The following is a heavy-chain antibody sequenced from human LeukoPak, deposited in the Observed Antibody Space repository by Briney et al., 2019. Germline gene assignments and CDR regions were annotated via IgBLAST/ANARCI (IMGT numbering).Heavy chain of an antibody. CDR1: GFTFSSYA. CDR2: ISGSGDNT. D-gene: IGHD2-8*01. Sequence: GGSLRLSCAASGFTFSSYAMSWVRQAPGKGLEWVSGISGSGDNTYYADSVKGRSTISRDNSKNTLYLQMNSPRADDTAVYFCAKGLRSFSWSSFDYWGQGTLVAVSS. J-gene: IGHJ4*02. V-gene: IGHV3-23*01. CDR3: AKGLRSFSWSSFDY.